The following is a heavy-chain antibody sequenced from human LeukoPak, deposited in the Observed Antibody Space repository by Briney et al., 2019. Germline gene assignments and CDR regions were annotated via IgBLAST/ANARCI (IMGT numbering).Heavy chain of an antibody. D-gene: IGHD3-10*01. Sequence: GGSLRLSCAASGFTFSSYEMNWLRQAPGKGLEWVSYISSSGSIMYFADSVKGRFTISRDNANNSLYLQMNSLRAEDTAVYDCAMLPGGFQQWGQGTLVTVSS. CDR1: GFTFSSYE. CDR2: ISSSGSIM. CDR3: AMLPGGFQQ. V-gene: IGHV3-48*03. J-gene: IGHJ1*01.